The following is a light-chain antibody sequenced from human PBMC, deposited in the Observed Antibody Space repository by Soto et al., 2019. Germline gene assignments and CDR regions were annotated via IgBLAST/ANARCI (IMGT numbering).Light chain of an antibody. V-gene: IGKV3-20*01. J-gene: IGKJ3*01. CDR3: QQYVSKTT. CDR1: QSVSSSY. CDR2: GAS. Sequence: EIVMTQSPATLSVSPGERATLSCRASQSVSSSYLAWYQQKPGQAPRLLIYGASSRATGIPDRFSGSGSGTDFTLTISGLEPEDFAVYYCQQYVSKTTFGPGTKVDIK.